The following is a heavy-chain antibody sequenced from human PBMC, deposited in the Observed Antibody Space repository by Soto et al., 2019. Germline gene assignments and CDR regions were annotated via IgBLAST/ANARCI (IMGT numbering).Heavy chain of an antibody. CDR3: ARARGNWGRGDYFDY. Sequence: SETLSLTCAVYGGSFSGYYWSWIRQPPGKGLEWIGEINHSGSTNYNPSLKSRVTISVDTSKNQFSLKLSSMTAADTAVYYCARARGNWGRGDYFDYWGQGTLVTVSS. CDR2: INHSGST. J-gene: IGHJ4*02. D-gene: IGHD7-27*01. V-gene: IGHV4-34*01. CDR1: GGSFSGYY.